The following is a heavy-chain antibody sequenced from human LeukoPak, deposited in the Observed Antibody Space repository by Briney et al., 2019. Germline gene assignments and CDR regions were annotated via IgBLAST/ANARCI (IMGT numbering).Heavy chain of an antibody. CDR2: IYYSGST. CDR1: GGSISSYY. Sequence: PSETLSLTCAVSGGSISSYYWSWIRQPPGKGLEWIGYIYYSGSTNYNPSLKSRVTISVDTSKNQFSLKLSSVTAADTAVYYCARELRDFWSGYYYMDVWGKGTTVTVSS. D-gene: IGHD3-3*01. V-gene: IGHV4-59*12. J-gene: IGHJ6*03. CDR3: ARELRDFWSGYYYMDV.